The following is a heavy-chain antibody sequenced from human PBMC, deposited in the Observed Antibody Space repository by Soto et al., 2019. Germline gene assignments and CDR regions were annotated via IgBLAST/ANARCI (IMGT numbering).Heavy chain of an antibody. CDR1: GFTVSTYG. D-gene: IGHD2-8*02. CDR3: TGDVASCY. V-gene: IGHV3-30*03. Sequence: QVQLVESGGGVVQPGRSLRLSCAVSGFTVSTYGMHWVRQAPGKGLEWVAVISRDGGTKYYADSVKGRFTISRDNSRNPLFVEMHSLRGDDMAVYYWTGDVASCYWGQGTLVTVYS. CDR2: ISRDGGTK. J-gene: IGHJ4*02.